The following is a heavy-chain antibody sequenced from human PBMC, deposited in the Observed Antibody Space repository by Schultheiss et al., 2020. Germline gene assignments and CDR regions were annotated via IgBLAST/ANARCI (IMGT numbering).Heavy chain of an antibody. D-gene: IGHD1-26*01. V-gene: IGHV3-13*05. CDR1: GFSFSNCD. J-gene: IGHJ4*02. CDR2: VDAAGDP. Sequence: GGSLRLSCAASGFSFSNCDIHWVRQTTGKGLKWVSRVDAAGDPFYPGSVKGRVTVSREKAKNSLCLQMNSLRAGDTAVYSCFHKYSRNEDFWGQETLVTVSS. CDR3: FHKYSRNEDF.